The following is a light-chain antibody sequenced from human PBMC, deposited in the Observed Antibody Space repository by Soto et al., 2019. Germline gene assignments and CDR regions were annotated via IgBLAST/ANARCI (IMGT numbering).Light chain of an antibody. Sequence: DIPMTQSPSSLSASVGDRVTISCRASQSISSYLNWYQQKPGKAPKVMIYATSTLQSGVPSRFSGSGSGTDFSLTISSLQPVAFATYYCQPSYSTPSTFGQTTRLQIK. V-gene: IGKV1-39*01. J-gene: IGKJ5*01. CDR1: QSISSY. CDR2: ATS. CDR3: QPSYSTPST.